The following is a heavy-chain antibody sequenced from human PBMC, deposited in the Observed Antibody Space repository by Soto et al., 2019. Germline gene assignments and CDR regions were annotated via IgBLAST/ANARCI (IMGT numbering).Heavy chain of an antibody. V-gene: IGHV5-51*01. J-gene: IGHJ6*04. CDR3: ARQLTPIVVVPAAMKEKYNYGMDV. CDR1: GYSFTSYW. CDR2: IYPGDSGT. Sequence: GEAVKISCEGCGYSFTSYWMGWVRQMPGKGLEWMGIIYPGDSGTRYSASFQGQVTISADKSISTAYLQWSSLKASDTAMYYCARQLTPIVVVPAAMKEKYNYGMDVWGKGTTVTVSS. D-gene: IGHD2-2*01.